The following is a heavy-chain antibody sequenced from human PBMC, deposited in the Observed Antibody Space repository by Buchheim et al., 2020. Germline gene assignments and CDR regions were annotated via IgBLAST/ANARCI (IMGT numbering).Heavy chain of an antibody. CDR1: GASISHSNA. D-gene: IGHD3-16*01. J-gene: IGHJ5*02. CDR2: IYHGGVT. CDR3: ARDTDTSWQGGIDP. Sequence: QVQLQKSGPGLVKASGTLSLTCAVSGASISHSNAWTWVRQSPGRGLEWIGEIYHGGVTNYNPSLKSRVSISVDKSKNYFSLRLTSVTAADTAVYYCARDTDTSWQGGIDPWGPGTL. V-gene: IGHV4-4*02.